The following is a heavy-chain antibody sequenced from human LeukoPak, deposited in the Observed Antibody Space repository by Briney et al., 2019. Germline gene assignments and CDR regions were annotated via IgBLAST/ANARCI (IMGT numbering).Heavy chain of an antibody. J-gene: IGHJ4*02. CDR3: AARSSGNPYF. D-gene: IGHD1-26*01. Sequence: GGSLRLSCTASGLTLGSYWMIWVRQAPGKGLQWVAKIKQDGSEKYYVDSVKGRFTISRDNAENSLYLQMNSLRVEDTAVYYCAARSSGNPYFWGQGTLVTVSS. CDR2: IKQDGSEK. V-gene: IGHV3-7*03. CDR1: GLTLGSYW.